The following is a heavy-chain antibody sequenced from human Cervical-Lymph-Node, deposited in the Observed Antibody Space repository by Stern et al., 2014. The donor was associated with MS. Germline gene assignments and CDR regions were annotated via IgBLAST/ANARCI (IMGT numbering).Heavy chain of an antibody. D-gene: IGHD2-2*01. CDR1: GFTFASYY. CDR3: ARGPPGGDYFDY. CDR2: IDPNNGCT. Sequence: QVQLVQSGAEVKKPGASVKVSCKASGFTFASYYMHWVRQAPGQGLEWMGRIDPNNGCTNSAQKFQGRVTMTRATSIRTAYLELSRLRSDDTAVYYCARGPPGGDYFDYWGQGTLVTVSS. V-gene: IGHV1-2*06. J-gene: IGHJ4*02.